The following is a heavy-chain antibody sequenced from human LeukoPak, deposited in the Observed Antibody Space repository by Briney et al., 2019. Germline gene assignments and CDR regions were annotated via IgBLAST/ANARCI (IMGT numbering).Heavy chain of an antibody. CDR2: ISTSSSYI. V-gene: IGHV3-21*01. Sequence: PGGSLRLSCAASGFTFSSYSMNWARQAPGKGLEWVSSISTSSSYIYSADSVKGRFTVSRDNAKNSLYLQMNSLRAEDTSVYYCARVGSTDGPHAFDIWGQGTMVTVSS. CDR3: ARVGSTDGPHAFDI. CDR1: GFTFSSYS. J-gene: IGHJ3*02. D-gene: IGHD2-21*02.